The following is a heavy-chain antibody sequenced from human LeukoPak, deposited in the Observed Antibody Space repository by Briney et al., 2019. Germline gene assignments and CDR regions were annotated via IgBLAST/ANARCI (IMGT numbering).Heavy chain of an antibody. J-gene: IGHJ4*02. CDR2: IYYSGNA. CDR1: GGSISTYY. V-gene: IGHV4-59*08. D-gene: IGHD3-3*01. CDR3: ARGAFWSAYSGVDY. Sequence: SETLSLTCAVSGGSISTYYWNWIRQPPGKGLEWIGYIYYSGNANYNPSLKSRVTISVDTSKNQFSLKLSSVTAADTAVYYCARGAFWSAYSGVDYWGQGTLVTVSS.